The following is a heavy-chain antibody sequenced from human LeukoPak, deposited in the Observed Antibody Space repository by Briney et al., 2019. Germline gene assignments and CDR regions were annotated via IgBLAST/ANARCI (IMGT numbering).Heavy chain of an antibody. Sequence: GGSLRLSCAASGFTFSSYGMHLVRQAPGKGLEWVAVMWYDGSNKYYADSVKGRFTISRDNSKNTLYLQMNSLRAEDTAVYYCARGLQHSSGWSNYYYYGMDVWGQGTTVTVSS. CDR3: ARGLQHSSGWSNYYYYGMDV. CDR2: MWYDGSNK. V-gene: IGHV3-33*01. CDR1: GFTFSSYG. J-gene: IGHJ6*02. D-gene: IGHD6-19*01.